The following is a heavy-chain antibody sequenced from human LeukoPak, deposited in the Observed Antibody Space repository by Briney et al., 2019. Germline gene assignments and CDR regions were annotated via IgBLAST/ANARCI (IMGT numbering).Heavy chain of an antibody. CDR2: THYSGNT. Sequence: PSETLSLTCTVSGGSISTYYWSWIRQPPGKGLEWIGYTHYSGNTNHNPSLKSRVTISVDTSKNQFSLKLTSVTAADTAIYYCARSTTGSGRYEAYWGQGTLVTVSS. CDR3: ARSTTGSGRYEAY. J-gene: IGHJ4*02. V-gene: IGHV4-59*08. D-gene: IGHD6-19*01. CDR1: GGSISTYY.